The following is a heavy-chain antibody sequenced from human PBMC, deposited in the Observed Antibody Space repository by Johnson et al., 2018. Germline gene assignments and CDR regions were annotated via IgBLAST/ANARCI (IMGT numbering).Heavy chain of an antibody. CDR1: GFTFDDYA. CDR2: ISWNNGTI. J-gene: IGHJ6*02. D-gene: IGHD3-22*01. CDR3: AKDISYDSSGNYRMDV. V-gene: IGHV3-9*01. Sequence: VQLVQSGGGVVQAGRSLRLSCAASGFTFDDYAVHWVRQAPGKGLEWVSGISWNNGTIGYADSVKGRFTISSENAKNSLYLQMNSLSEEDTALYYCAKDISYDSSGNYRMDVWGQGTTFTVSS.